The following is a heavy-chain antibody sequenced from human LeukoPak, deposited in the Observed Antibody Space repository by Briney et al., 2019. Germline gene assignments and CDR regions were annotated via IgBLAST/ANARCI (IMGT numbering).Heavy chain of an antibody. V-gene: IGHV1-8*03. CDR1: GYTFTSYD. D-gene: IGHD1-1*01. Sequence: AASVKVSCKASGYTFTSYDINWVRQATGQGLEWMGWMNPNSGNTGYAQKFQGRVTITRNTSIITAYMELSSLRSEDTAVYYCARADWKQSFDYWGQGTLVTVSS. CDR3: ARADWKQSFDY. J-gene: IGHJ4*02. CDR2: MNPNSGNT.